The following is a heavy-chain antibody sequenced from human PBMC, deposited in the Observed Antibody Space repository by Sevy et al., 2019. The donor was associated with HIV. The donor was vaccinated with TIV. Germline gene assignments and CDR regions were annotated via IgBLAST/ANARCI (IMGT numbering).Heavy chain of an antibody. D-gene: IGHD3-22*01. CDR1: GFTFSSYW. Sequence: GGSLRLSCAASGFTFSSYWMSWVRQAPGKGLEWVANIKQDGSEKYYVDSVKGRFTISRDNAKNSLYLQMNSLRAEDTAVYYCASPTYYYDSSGFRAFDIWGQGTMVIVSS. CDR3: ASPTYYYDSSGFRAFDI. CDR2: IKQDGSEK. J-gene: IGHJ3*02. V-gene: IGHV3-7*03.